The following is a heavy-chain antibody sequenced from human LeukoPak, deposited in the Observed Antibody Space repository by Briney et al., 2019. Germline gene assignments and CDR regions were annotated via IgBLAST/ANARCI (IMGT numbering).Heavy chain of an antibody. Sequence: PGGSLRLSCAASGFTFSSYAMSWVRQAPGKGLEWVSAISGSGGSTYYADSVKGRFTISRDNSKNTLYLQMNSLRAEDTAVYYCAKDHNSGSYYVRLFDYWGQGTLVTVSS. CDR3: AKDHNSGSYYVRLFDY. CDR2: ISGSGGST. J-gene: IGHJ4*02. CDR1: GFTFSSYA. D-gene: IGHD1-26*01. V-gene: IGHV3-23*01.